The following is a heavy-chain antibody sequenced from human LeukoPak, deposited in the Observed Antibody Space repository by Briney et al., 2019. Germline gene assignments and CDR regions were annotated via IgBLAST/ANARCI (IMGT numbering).Heavy chain of an antibody. CDR1: GFTFSTYA. V-gene: IGHV3-23*01. D-gene: IGHD3-10*01. CDR3: ARDHLSGQYGWGRGSPLGY. Sequence: GGSLRLSCAASGFTFSTYAMSWVRQAAGKGLEWVSLISGSGGGTYYADSVKGRFTISRDNAKNSLYLQMNSLRAEDTAVYYCARDHLSGQYGWGRGSPLGYWGQGTLIAVSS. J-gene: IGHJ4*02. CDR2: ISGSGGGT.